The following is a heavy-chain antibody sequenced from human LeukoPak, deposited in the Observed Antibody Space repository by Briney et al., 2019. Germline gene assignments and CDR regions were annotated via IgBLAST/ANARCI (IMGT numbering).Heavy chain of an antibody. CDR2: INAGNGNT. Sequence: ASVKVSCKASGYTFTSYAMHWVRQAPGQRLEWMGWINAGNGNTKYSRKFQGRVTITRDTSASTAYMELSSLRSEDTAVYYCARVIRGGSDAFDIWGQGTMVTVSS. CDR1: GYTFTSYA. CDR3: ARVIRGGSDAFDI. D-gene: IGHD2-15*01. J-gene: IGHJ3*02. V-gene: IGHV1-3*01.